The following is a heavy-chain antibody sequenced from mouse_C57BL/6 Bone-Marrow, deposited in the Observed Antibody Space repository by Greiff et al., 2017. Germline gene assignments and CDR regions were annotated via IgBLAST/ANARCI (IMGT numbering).Heavy chain of an antibody. Sequence: VQLQQPGAELVKPGASVKLSCKASGYPFTSYWMHWVKQRPGRGLEWIGRIDPNSGGTKYNEKFKSKATLTVDKPSSTAYMPLSSLTSEDSAVYYCAHGNYFYWYFAVWGTGTTVTGSS. CDR3: AHGNYFYWYFAV. CDR1: GYPFTSYW. D-gene: IGHD2-1*01. J-gene: IGHJ1*03. V-gene: IGHV1-72*01. CDR2: IDPNSGGT.